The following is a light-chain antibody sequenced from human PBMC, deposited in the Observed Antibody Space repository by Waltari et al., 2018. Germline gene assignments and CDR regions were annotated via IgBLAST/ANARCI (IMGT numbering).Light chain of an antibody. CDR2: GAS. CDR3: QQYNNWLFT. V-gene: IGKV3-15*01. CDR1: QSVSSN. J-gene: IGKJ3*01. Sequence: EIVMTQSPATLSASPGERATLSCRASQSVSSNLAWYQQKPGQAPRLLIYGASTRATGIPARFSGSGSGTEFTLTISSLQSEDFAVYYCQQYNNWLFTFGPGTKVDIK.